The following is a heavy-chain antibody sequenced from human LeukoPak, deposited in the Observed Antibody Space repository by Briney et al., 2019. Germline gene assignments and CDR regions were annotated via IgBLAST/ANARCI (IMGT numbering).Heavy chain of an antibody. V-gene: IGHV4-39*07. CDR3: ARSPRITMVRGVIFPFDI. CDR1: GGSISSENNY. D-gene: IGHD3-10*01. CDR2: IYCSGTT. J-gene: IGHJ3*02. Sequence: SETLSLTCTVSGGSISSENNYWGWIRQPPGKGLEWIGSIYCSGTTYYNPSLKSRVTISVDTSKNQFSLKLSSVTAADTAVYYCARSPRITMVRGVIFPFDIWGQGTMVTVSS.